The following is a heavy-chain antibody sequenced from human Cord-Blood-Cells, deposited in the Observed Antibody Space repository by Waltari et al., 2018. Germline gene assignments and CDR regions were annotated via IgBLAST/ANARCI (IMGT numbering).Heavy chain of an antibody. J-gene: IGHJ4*02. V-gene: IGHV4-38-2*02. CDR2: IYQSGTT. CDR3: ARGPIQLDY. D-gene: IGHD6-6*01. CDR1: GYSISSGYY. Sequence: QVQLQESGPGLVKPSETLSLTCTVSGYSISSGYYWGWIRQPPGKGREWFGSIYQSGTTYYNPSLKSRVTISVDTSKNQFSLKLSSVTAADTAVYYCARGPIQLDYWGQGTLVTVSS.